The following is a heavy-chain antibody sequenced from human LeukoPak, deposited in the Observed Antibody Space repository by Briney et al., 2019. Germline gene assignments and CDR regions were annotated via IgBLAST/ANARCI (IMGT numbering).Heavy chain of an antibody. V-gene: IGHV3-15*01. J-gene: IGHJ3*02. CDR3: TTDRGDNDAFDI. Sequence: GGSLRLSCAASGSTFSNAWMSWVRQAPGKGLEWVGRIKSKTDGGTTDYAAPVKGRFTISRDDSKNTPYLQMNSLKTEDTAVYYCTTDRGDNDAFDIWGQGTMVTVSS. D-gene: IGHD4-17*01. CDR2: IKSKTDGGTT. CDR1: GSTFSNAW.